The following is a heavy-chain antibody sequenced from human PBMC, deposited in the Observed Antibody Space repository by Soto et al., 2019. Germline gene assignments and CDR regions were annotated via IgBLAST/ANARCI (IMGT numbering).Heavy chain of an antibody. Sequence: PGGSLRLSCAASGFTFSSYSMNWVRQAPGKGLEWVSYISSSSSTIYYADSVKGRFTISRDNPKNSLYLQMNSLRDEDTAVYYCARDYRELRALYYYYGMDVWGQWTTVTVSS. V-gene: IGHV3-48*02. CDR2: ISSSSSTI. CDR3: ARDYRELRALYYYYGMDV. J-gene: IGHJ6*02. CDR1: GFTFSSYS. D-gene: IGHD1-26*01.